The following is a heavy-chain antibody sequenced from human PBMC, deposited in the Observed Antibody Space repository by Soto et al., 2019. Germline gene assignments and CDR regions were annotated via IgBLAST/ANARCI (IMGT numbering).Heavy chain of an antibody. CDR3: AAASRVVVVAAKYYYYGMDV. J-gene: IGHJ6*02. CDR2: IVVGSGNT. D-gene: IGHD2-15*01. CDR1: GFTFTSSA. V-gene: IGHV1-58*01. Sequence: SVKVSCKASGFTFTSSAVQWVRQARGQRLEWIGWIVVGSGNTNYAQKFQERVTITRDMSTSTAYMELSSPRSEDTAVYYCAAASRVVVVAAKYYYYGMDVWGQGTTVTVSS.